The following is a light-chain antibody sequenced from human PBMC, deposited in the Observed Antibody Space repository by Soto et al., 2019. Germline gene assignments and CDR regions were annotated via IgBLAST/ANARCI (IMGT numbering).Light chain of an antibody. CDR3: AAWDASLYGPV. V-gene: IGLV1-44*01. Sequence: QSVLTQPPSASGTPGQRVAISCSGSSSNIGSNPVNWYQQLPGAAPKLLIHSNNQRPSGVPDRFSGSKSGTSASLAISGLQSEDEADFCCAAWDASLYGPVFGGGTKLTVL. CDR2: SNN. CDR1: SSNIGSNP. J-gene: IGLJ2*01.